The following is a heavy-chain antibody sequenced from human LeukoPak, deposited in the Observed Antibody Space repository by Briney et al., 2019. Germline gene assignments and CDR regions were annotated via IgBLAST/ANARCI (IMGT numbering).Heavy chain of an antibody. J-gene: IGHJ2*01. D-gene: IGHD4-11*01. Sequence: SQTLSLTCTVSGGSISSGSYYWSWIRQPAGKGLEWIGRIYTSGSTNYNPSLKSRVTISVDTSKNQFSLELSSVTAADTAVYYCAGTTLHYWYFDLWGRGTLVTVSS. CDR1: GGSISSGSYY. V-gene: IGHV4-61*02. CDR3: AGTTLHYWYFDL. CDR2: IYTSGST.